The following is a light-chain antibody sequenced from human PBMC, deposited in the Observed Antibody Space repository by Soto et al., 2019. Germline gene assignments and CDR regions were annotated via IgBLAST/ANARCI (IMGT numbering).Light chain of an antibody. CDR2: EVS. V-gene: IGLV2-14*01. J-gene: IGLJ3*02. Sequence: QSALTQPASVSGSPGQSITISCTGTSSDVGGYQYVSWYQQHPGKVPELMIYEVSHRPSGVSDRFSGSKSGNTASLTISGLQAQDEADYYCTSYTTRRTWVFGGGTKLTVL. CDR1: SSDVGGYQY. CDR3: TSYTTRRTWV.